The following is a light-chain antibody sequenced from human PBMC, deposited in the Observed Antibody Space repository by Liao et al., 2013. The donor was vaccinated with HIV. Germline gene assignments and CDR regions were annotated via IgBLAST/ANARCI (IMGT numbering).Light chain of an antibody. CDR3: QAWDSNTNYV. CDR1: YLGDKY. J-gene: IGLJ1*01. CDR2: QDT. Sequence: SSELTQSPSVSVSPGQTASITCSGDYLGDKYASWYQKRPGQSPILVIYQDTKRPSGISDRFSGSNSGNTATLTISGTQALDEADYYCQAWDSNTNYVFGTGTQVTVL. V-gene: IGLV3-1*01.